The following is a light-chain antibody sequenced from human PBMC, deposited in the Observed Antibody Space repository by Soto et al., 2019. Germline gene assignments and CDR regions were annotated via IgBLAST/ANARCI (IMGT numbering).Light chain of an antibody. CDR3: SSYTRSSTLVV. J-gene: IGLJ2*01. V-gene: IGLV2-14*01. CDR2: EVS. CDR1: SSDVGDYNY. Sequence: QSALTQPASVSGSPGQSITISCTGTSSDVGDYNYVSWYQQHPGKAPKLMISEVSDRSSGVSNRFSASKSGNTASLTISGLQAQDEADYYCSSYTRSSTLVVFGGGTKLTVL.